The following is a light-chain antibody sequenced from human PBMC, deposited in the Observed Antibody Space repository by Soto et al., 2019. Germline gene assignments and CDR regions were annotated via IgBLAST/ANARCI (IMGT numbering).Light chain of an antibody. CDR3: SSFAGSNTFDVV. V-gene: IGLV2-8*01. J-gene: IGLJ2*01. CDR1: SSDVGGYDY. CDR2: EVT. Sequence: QAVVTQPPSASGSPGQSVTISCSGTSSDVGGYDYVSWYQQHPGKAPKLMIYEVTKRPSGVPDRFSGSKSGNTASLTVSGLQAEDEADYYCSSFAGSNTFDVVFGGGTKLTVL.